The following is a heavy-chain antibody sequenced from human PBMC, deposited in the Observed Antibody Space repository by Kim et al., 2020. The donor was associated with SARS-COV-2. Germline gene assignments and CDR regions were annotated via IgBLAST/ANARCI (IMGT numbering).Heavy chain of an antibody. V-gene: IGHV4-34*01. CDR3: AREYAKESPYYGMDV. Sequence: PSLKSRVTISVDTSKNQFSLKLSSVTAADTAVYYCAREYAKESPYYGMDVWGQGTTVTVSS. J-gene: IGHJ6*02.